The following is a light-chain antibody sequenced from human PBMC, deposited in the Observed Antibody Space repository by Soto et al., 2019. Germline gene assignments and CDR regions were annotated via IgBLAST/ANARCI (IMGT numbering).Light chain of an antibody. CDR3: MQATQLRT. CDR2: KAS. J-gene: IGKJ5*01. Sequence: EIVMTQTPLFLPVTLGQPASISCKSSQSLVASDGNMYLDWLHQRPGQPPRLLIYKASKRFSGDPXXFSGSGAGTDFTLHISRVEAEDVGIYFCMQATQLRTFGQGTRLE. V-gene: IGKV2-24*01. CDR1: QSLVASDGNMY.